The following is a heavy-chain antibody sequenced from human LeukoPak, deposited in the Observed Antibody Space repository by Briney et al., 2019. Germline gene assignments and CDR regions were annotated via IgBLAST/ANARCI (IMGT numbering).Heavy chain of an antibody. V-gene: IGHV3-30*02. Sequence: GGSLRLSCAASGFTFSTYALHWVRQAPGKGLEWVAFVHYDDIKKYYADSVKGRFTISRENSKNTVYLQMNSLRPDDTAVYYCAKDMCSSTGCLDALDIWGQGTMVTVPS. CDR3: AKDMCSSTGCLDALDI. CDR2: VHYDDIKK. J-gene: IGHJ3*02. D-gene: IGHD2-2*01. CDR1: GFTFSTYA.